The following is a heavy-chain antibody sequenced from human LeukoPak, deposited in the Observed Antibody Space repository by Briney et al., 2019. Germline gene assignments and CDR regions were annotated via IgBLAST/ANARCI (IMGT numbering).Heavy chain of an antibody. Sequence: PSQTLSLTCTVSGGSISSGGYYWSWIRQHPGKGLEWIGYIYYSGSTYYNPSLKSRVTISVDTSKNQFSLKLSSVTAADTAVYYCASKHITNNRFDYWGQGTLVTVSS. J-gene: IGHJ4*02. CDR3: ASKHITNNRFDY. CDR2: IYYSGST. D-gene: IGHD3-3*01. V-gene: IGHV4-31*03. CDR1: GGSISSGGYY.